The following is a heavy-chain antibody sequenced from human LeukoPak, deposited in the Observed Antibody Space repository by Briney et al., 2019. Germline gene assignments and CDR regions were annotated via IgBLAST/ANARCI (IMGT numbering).Heavy chain of an antibody. V-gene: IGHV4-38-2*01. J-gene: IGHJ3*02. D-gene: IGHD6-19*01. CDR2: IYHSGST. CDR3: ARRLEYSSGWYGNDAFDI. Sequence: PSETLSLTCAVSGYSISSGYYWGWIRQPPGKGLEGMGSIYHSGSTYYNPSLKSRVTISVDTSKNQFSLKLSSVTAADTAVYYCARRLEYSSGWYGNDAFDIWGQGTMVTVSS. CDR1: GYSISSGYY.